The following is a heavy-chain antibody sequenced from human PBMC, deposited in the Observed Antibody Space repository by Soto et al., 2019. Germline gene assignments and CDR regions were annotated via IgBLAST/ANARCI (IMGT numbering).Heavy chain of an antibody. CDR2: INVGNGNT. CDR1: GYSFSSYA. J-gene: IGHJ4*02. CDR3: ARERDSWIHYSFDS. Sequence: ASVKVSCKASGYSFSSYAIQWVRQAPGQSLEWLGWINVGNGNTKYSQKLQGRVTITRDTSANTAYMELRSLRSEDTAVYYCARERDSWIHYSFDSWGPGTLVTVYS. V-gene: IGHV1-3*01. D-gene: IGHD3-3*01.